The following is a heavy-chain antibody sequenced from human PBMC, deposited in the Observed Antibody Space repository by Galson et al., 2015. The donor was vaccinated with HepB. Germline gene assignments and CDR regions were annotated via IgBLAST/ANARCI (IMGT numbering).Heavy chain of an antibody. D-gene: IGHD6-19*01. V-gene: IGHV3-21*01. CDR1: GFTFSSYS. CDR3: ARAYGSGWYWFDP. Sequence: SLRLSCAASGFTFSSYSMNWVRQAPGKGLEWVSSISSSSSYIYYADSVKGRFTISRDNAKNSLYLQMNSLRAEDTAVYYCARAYGSGWYWFDPWGQGTLVTVSS. J-gene: IGHJ5*02. CDR2: ISSSSSYI.